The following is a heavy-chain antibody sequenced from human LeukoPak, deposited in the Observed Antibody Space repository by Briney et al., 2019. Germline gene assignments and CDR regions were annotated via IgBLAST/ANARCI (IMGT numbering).Heavy chain of an antibody. CDR1: GGSISSGGYS. CDR3: ARVGASYYDILTGYYYYYGMDV. CDR2: IYHSGST. D-gene: IGHD3-9*01. V-gene: IGHV4-30-2*01. Sequence: SQTLSLTCAVSGGSISSGGYSWSWIRQPPGKGLEWIGYIYHSGSTYCNPSLKSRVTISVDRSKNQFSLKLSSVTAADTAVYYCARVGASYYDILTGYYYYYGMDVWGQGTTVTVSS. J-gene: IGHJ6*02.